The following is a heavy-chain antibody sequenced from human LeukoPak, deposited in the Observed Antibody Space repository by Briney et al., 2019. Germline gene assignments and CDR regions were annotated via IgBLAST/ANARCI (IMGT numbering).Heavy chain of an antibody. CDR1: GFTFSSYE. CDR3: ARVPHDIVVVVAATPDY. V-gene: IGHV3-48*03. Sequence: GGSLRLSCAASGFTFSSYEMSWVRQAPGKGLEWVSYISSSGSTIYSADSVKGRFTISRDNAKNSLYLQMNSLRAEDTAVYYCARVPHDIVVVVAATPDYWGQGTRVTVSS. J-gene: IGHJ4*02. CDR2: ISSSGSTI. D-gene: IGHD2-15*01.